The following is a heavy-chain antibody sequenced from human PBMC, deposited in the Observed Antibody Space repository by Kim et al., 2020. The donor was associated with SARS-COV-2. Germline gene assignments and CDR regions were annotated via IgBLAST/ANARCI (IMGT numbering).Heavy chain of an antibody. J-gene: IGHJ4*02. V-gene: IGHV1-69*13. CDR3: ARDSHRGSYGPHFDS. CDR2: IIPMFATA. Sequence: SVKVSCKASGGTFSNSGFNWVRQAPGQGLEWMGGIIPMFATANYAQKFQGRVTISADETTTTDYLDLHSLRPDDTAVYYCARDSHRGSYGPHFDSWGQGTLVTVSS. D-gene: IGHD1-26*01. CDR1: GGTFSNSG.